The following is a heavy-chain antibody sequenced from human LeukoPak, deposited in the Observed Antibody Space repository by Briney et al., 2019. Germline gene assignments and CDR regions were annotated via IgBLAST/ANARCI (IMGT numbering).Heavy chain of an antibody. V-gene: IGHV1-2*02. Sequence: ASVKVSCKASGYTFTGFYMHWMRQAPGQGLEWMGWINPNSGGTNYAQSFQGRVTMTGDTSINTAYMELSSLRSGDTAVYYCARDRRGLSNIFWGQGTLVTVSS. CDR3: ARDRRGLSNIF. D-gene: IGHD5-12*01. CDR2: INPNSGGT. J-gene: IGHJ4*02. CDR1: GYTFTGFY.